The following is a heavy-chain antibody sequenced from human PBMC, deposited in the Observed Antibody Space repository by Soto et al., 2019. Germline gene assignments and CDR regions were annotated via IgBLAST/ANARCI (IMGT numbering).Heavy chain of an antibody. Sequence: QLQLQESCPGLVKPSETLSLTCSVSSASLSSSTYYWSWIRQPPGRGPEGIGSIYYIGNTYYKPSVKSRVNLYLDKSRNQFSLKLTAVTAEDTGVYYCASSSPFHYWGPGILVTGSS. CDR2: IYYIGNT. CDR3: ASSSPFHY. J-gene: IGHJ4*02. CDR1: SASLSSSTYY. D-gene: IGHD6-6*01. V-gene: IGHV4-39*01.